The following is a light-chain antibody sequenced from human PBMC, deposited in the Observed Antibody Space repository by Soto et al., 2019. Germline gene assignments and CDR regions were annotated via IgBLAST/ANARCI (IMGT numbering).Light chain of an antibody. CDR3: SSYTSGSTLV. J-gene: IGLJ2*01. Sequence: QSALTQPASVSGSPGQSITISCTGTSSDVGGYNYVSWYQHHPGKAPKLMIYDVSDRPSGVSNRFSGSKSDNTASLTISGLQAEDEAVYYCSSYTSGSTLVFGGGTKVTVL. CDR2: DVS. CDR1: SSDVGGYNY. V-gene: IGLV2-14*03.